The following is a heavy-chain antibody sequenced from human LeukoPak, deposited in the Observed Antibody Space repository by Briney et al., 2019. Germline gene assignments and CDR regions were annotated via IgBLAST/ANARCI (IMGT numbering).Heavy chain of an antibody. Sequence: PGGSLRLSCAASGVTFSSYAMSWVRQAPGKGLEWVSAISGSGGSTYYADSVKGRFTISRDNSRKTLYLQRNSLRAEDTAVYYCAKSYSGGWYFDYWGQGTLVTVSS. V-gene: IGHV3-23*01. D-gene: IGHD6-19*01. CDR2: ISGSGGST. CDR1: GVTFSSYA. J-gene: IGHJ4*02. CDR3: AKSYSGGWYFDY.